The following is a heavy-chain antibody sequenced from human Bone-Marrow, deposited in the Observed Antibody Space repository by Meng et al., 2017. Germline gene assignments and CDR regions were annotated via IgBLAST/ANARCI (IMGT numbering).Heavy chain of an antibody. J-gene: IGHJ3*02. CDR2: IWNDGSNK. CDR1: GFTFSSYG. Sequence: GESLKISCAASGFTFSSYGMHWVRQAPGKGLEWVAVIWNDGSNKYYADSVKGRFTISRDNSKNTLYLQMNSLRAEDTAVYNCARDFDSYGEYDSAPYDACDIWGQGTMVTVSS. CDR3: ARDFDSYGEYDSAPYDACDI. D-gene: IGHD4-17*01. V-gene: IGHV3-33*08.